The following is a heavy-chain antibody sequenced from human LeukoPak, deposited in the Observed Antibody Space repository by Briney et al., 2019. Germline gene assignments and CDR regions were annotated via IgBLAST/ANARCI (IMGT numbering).Heavy chain of an antibody. V-gene: IGHV3-30*02. D-gene: IGHD3-22*01. CDR3: ARDLGQYYDTSDNWFDP. J-gene: IGHJ5*02. CDR1: GFTFSTYG. CDR2: IRYDGRNK. Sequence: GGSLRLSCAASGFTFSTYGMHWVRQAPGKGLEWVAFIRYDGRNKYYADSVKGRFTISRDNSKNTLCLQMNSLRAEDTAVYYCARDLGQYYDTSDNWFDPWGQGTLVTVSS.